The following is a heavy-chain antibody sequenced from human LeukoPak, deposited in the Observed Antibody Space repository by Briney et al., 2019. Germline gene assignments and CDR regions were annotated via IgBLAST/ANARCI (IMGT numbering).Heavy chain of an antibody. CDR3: AREIGFRTDFDY. CDR1: GGSISSSSYY. V-gene: IGHV4-39*02. CDR2: IYYSGST. J-gene: IGHJ4*02. D-gene: IGHD3-10*01. Sequence: SETLSLTCTVSGGSISSSSYYWGWIRQPPGKGLEWIGSIYYSGSTYYNPSLKSRVTISVDTSKDQFSLKLSSVTAADTAVYYCAREIGFRTDFDYWGQGTLVTVSS.